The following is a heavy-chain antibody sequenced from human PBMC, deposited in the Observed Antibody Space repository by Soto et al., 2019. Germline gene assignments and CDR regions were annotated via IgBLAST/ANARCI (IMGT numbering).Heavy chain of an antibody. D-gene: IGHD3-22*01. V-gene: IGHV1-69*01. J-gene: IGHJ6*02. CDR2: IIPIFGTA. CDR3: ARDKVGYYDSSGYYRVSVPPDYYYGMDV. CDR1: GGTFSSYA. Sequence: QVQLVQSGAEVKKPGSSVKVSCKASGGTFSSYAISWVRQAPGQGLEWMGGIIPIFGTANYAQKFQGRVRITADESTSTAYMELSSLVSEDTAVYYCARDKVGYYDSSGYYRVSVPPDYYYGMDVWGQGTTVTVSS.